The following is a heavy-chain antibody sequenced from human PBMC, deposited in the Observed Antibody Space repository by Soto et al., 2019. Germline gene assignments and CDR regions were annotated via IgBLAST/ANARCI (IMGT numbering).Heavy chain of an antibody. D-gene: IGHD5-12*01. J-gene: IGHJ4*02. CDR2: IYHSGST. CDR3: ATPPDSREDGYKGY. Sequence: PSETLSLTCAVSGGSISSSNWWSWVRQPPGKGLEWIGEIYHSGSTNYNPSLKSRVTISVDKSKNQFSLKLSSVTAADTAVYYCATPPDSREDGYKGYWGQGTLVTVSS. CDR1: GGSISSSNW. V-gene: IGHV4-4*02.